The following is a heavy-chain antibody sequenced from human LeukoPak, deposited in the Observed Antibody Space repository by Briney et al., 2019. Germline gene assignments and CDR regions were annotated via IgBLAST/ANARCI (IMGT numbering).Heavy chain of an antibody. D-gene: IGHD1-26*01. Sequence: GASVKVSCKASGYTFTSYDINWVRQATGQGLEWMGWMNPNSGNTGYAQKFQGRVTMTRNTSISTAYMELSGLRSEDTAVYYCTRSVGATNYYYYMDVWGKGTTVTVSS. CDR1: GYTFTSYD. CDR3: TRSVGATNYYYYMDV. J-gene: IGHJ6*03. V-gene: IGHV1-8*01. CDR2: MNPNSGNT.